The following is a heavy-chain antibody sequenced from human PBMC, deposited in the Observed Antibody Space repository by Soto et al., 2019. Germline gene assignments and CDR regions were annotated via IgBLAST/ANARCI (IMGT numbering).Heavy chain of an antibody. CDR3: ARGATHGSSWYFWFDP. CDR2: IIPLFGTT. V-gene: IGHV1-69*01. CDR1: GGTFSTYP. J-gene: IGHJ5*02. D-gene: IGHD6-13*01. Sequence: QVQLVQSGAEVRMPGSSVKVSCKASGGTFSTYPINWVRQAPGHGLEWMGGIIPLFGTTNYAQKFKGRATITADESTSTAYMELSSLRAEDAAVYYCARGATHGSSWYFWFDPWGQGTLVTVSS.